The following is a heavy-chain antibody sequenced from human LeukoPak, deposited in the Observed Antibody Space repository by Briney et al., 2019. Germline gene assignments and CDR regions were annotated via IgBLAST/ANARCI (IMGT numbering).Heavy chain of an antibody. CDR3: ARVLLWFGETPDGFDI. CDR2: IKQDGSEK. Sequence: GGSLSLSSAASGFTFSTYWMSWVRQAPGKGLEWVANIKQDGSEKYYVDSVKGRFTISRDNAKNSLYLQMNSLRAEDTAVYYCARVLLWFGETPDGFDIWGQGTMVTVSS. J-gene: IGHJ3*02. D-gene: IGHD3-10*01. V-gene: IGHV3-7*05. CDR1: GFTFSTYW.